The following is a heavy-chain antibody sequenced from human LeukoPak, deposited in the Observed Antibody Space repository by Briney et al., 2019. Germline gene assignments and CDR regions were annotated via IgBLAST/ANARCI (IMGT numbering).Heavy chain of an antibody. CDR3: AKTPETHYYDFSGYYYYFDY. CDR1: GFTFTNYA. CDR2: IGGSGGGT. D-gene: IGHD3-22*01. J-gene: IGHJ4*02. V-gene: IGHV3-23*01. Sequence: GGSLRLSCAASGFTFTNYAMSWVRQAPGKGLEWVSAIGGSGGGTYYADSVKGRFTISRDNSKNTLYLQMTGLRAEDTAIYYCAKTPETHYYDFSGYYYYFDYWGQGNLVTVSS.